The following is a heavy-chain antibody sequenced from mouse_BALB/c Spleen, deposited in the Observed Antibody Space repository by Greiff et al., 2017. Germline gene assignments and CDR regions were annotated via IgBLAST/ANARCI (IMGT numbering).Heavy chain of an antibody. V-gene: IGHV1S135*01. Sequence: EVQLQQSGPELMKPGASVKISCKASGYSFTSYYMHWVKQSHGKSLEWIGYIDPFNGGTSYNQKFKGKATLTVDKSSSTAYMHLSSLTSEDSAVYYCARAWYGKLGGYFDVWGAGTTVTVSS. J-gene: IGHJ1*01. CDR2: IDPFNGGT. CDR1: GYSFTSYY. CDR3: ARAWYGKLGGYFDV. D-gene: IGHD2-10*02.